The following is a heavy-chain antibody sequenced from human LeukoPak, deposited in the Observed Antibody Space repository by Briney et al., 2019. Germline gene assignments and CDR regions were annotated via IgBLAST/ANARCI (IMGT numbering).Heavy chain of an antibody. CDR3: AAGPIVVVTAIDY. J-gene: IGHJ4*02. CDR2: ISGSGGST. D-gene: IGHD2-21*02. V-gene: IGHV3-23*01. Sequence: GGSLRLSCAASGFTFSSYAMSWVRQAPGKGLEWVSAISGSGGSTYYADSVKGRFTISRDNSKNTLYLQMNSLRAEDTAVYYCAAGPIVVVTAIDYWGQGTLVTVSS. CDR1: GFTFSSYA.